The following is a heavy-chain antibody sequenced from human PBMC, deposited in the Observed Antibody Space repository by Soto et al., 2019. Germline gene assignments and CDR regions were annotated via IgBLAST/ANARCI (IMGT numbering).Heavy chain of an antibody. J-gene: IGHJ4*02. CDR3: ASDIGFDIDY. Sequence: QVQLVQSGAEVQKPGASVKVSCKTSGYTFNDFGITWVRQAPGLGLEWLGWIYSKAGTIIFAPKFQGRVIMTTDTSTSTAYMELTSLTFDASAVYFCASDIGFDIDYWGQGTLVTVS. CDR1: GYTFNDFG. CDR2: IYSKAGTI. V-gene: IGHV1-18*01. D-gene: IGHD5-12*01.